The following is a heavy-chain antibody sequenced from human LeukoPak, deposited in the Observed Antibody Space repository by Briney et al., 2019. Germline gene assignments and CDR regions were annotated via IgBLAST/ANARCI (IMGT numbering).Heavy chain of an antibody. V-gene: IGHV3-66*01. CDR3: ARDGGSGYYDY. D-gene: IGHD3-3*01. J-gene: IGHJ4*02. CDR2: TYSGGST. Sequence: GGSLRLSCAASGFTVSSNYMSWVRQAPGKGLKWVSVTYSGGSTYYADSVKGRFTISRDNSKNTLYLQMNSLRAEDTAIYYCARDGGSGYYDYWGQGTLVTVSS. CDR1: GFTVSSNY.